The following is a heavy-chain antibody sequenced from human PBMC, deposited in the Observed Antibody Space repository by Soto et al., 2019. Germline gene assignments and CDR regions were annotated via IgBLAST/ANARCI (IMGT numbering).Heavy chain of an antibody. V-gene: IGHV1-69*01. CDR2: IIPIFGTA. CDR1: GGTFSSYA. CDR3: ARGHVPAAIDWLDT. J-gene: IGHJ5*01. Sequence: QVQLVQSGAEVKKPGSSVKVSCKASGGTFSSYAISWVRQAPGQGLEWMGGIIPIFGTANYAQKFQGRVTITADESKSTAYMELSSLGSEYTAVYYCARGHVPAAIDWLDTWGQGTLVTVSS. D-gene: IGHD2-2*02.